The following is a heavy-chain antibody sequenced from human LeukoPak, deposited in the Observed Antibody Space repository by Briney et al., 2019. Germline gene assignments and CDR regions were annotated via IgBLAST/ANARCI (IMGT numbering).Heavy chain of an antibody. D-gene: IGHD1-26*01. Sequence: SETLSLTCTVSGGSISSCGYYWGWIRQPPGKGLEWFASIYYSGSTYYNPSLKRLVTISEDTSKNQLSLKLSSLTAADTAVYYCARHEYSGSYYGLSWFDPWGQGTLVTVSS. J-gene: IGHJ5*02. V-gene: IGHV4-39*01. CDR3: ARHEYSGSYYGLSWFDP. CDR2: IYYSGST. CDR1: GGSISSCGYY.